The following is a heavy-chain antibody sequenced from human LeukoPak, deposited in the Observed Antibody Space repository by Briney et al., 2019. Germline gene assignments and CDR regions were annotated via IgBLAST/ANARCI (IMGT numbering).Heavy chain of an antibody. D-gene: IGHD2-8*01. CDR3: ASLISPFMEYYYYGMDV. J-gene: IGHJ6*02. CDR2: IIPILGIA. V-gene: IGHV1-69*04. CDR1: GGTFSSYA. Sequence: SVTVSCEASGGTFSSYAISWVRQAPGQGLEWMGRIIPILGIANYAQKFQGRVTITADKSTSTAYMELSSLRSEDTAVYYCASLISPFMEYYYYGMDVWGQGTTVTVSS.